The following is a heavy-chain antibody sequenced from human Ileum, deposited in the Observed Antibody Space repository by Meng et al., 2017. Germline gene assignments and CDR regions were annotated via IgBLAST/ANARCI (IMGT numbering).Heavy chain of an antibody. CDR2: IYLAGSP. Sequence: QGHVQESGPGLVEPSGTLSITCTVSGGSISSSFYWSWVRQSPGKGLEWIGQIYLAGSPNYNPSLESRVTISVDKSKNQFSLRLTSVTAADTAIFYCVRHGGKYFDSWGQGTLVTVSS. CDR1: GGSISSSFY. CDR3: VRHGGKYFDS. D-gene: IGHD2-15*01. V-gene: IGHV4-4*02. J-gene: IGHJ4*02.